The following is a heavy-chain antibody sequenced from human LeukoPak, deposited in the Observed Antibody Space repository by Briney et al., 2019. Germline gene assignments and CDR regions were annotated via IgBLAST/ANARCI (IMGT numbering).Heavy chain of an antibody. CDR1: GFTFSSNW. V-gene: IGHV3-74*01. Sequence: GGSLRLSCAASGFTFSSNWMHWVRQAPGKGLVWVSRINSDGSSTSYADSVKGRFTISRDNAKNTLYLQMNSLRAEDTAVYYCARDGEYGKGLFDYWGQGTLVTVSS. J-gene: IGHJ4*02. CDR3: ARDGEYGKGLFDY. D-gene: IGHD6-6*01. CDR2: INSDGSST.